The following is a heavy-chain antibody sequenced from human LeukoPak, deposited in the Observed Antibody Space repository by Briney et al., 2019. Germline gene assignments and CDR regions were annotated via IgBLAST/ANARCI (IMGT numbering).Heavy chain of an antibody. Sequence: GGSLTLSCAASEFTFSKYWMSWVRQAPGKGLEWVGNIKQDGSEKFYVDSVRGRFTISRDNTKNSLYLQMDSVRVEDTAVYYCAGGSGWTTTYWGQGTLVTVSS. CDR2: IKQDGSEK. D-gene: IGHD3-22*01. CDR3: AGGSGWTTTY. CDR1: EFTFSKYW. J-gene: IGHJ4*02. V-gene: IGHV3-7*04.